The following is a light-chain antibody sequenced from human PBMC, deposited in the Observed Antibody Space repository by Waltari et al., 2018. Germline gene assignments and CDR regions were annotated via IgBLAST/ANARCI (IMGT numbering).Light chain of an antibody. J-gene: IGKJ3*01. CDR2: AAS. V-gene: IGKV1-39*01. CDR3: QQSYSFPPT. Sequence: DIQMTQSPSSLSASVSDRVTLTCRASQSIRSNLNWYQQKPGKAPNLLIYAASSLQSGVPSRFSGSGSGTDFTLTISSLQPEDFATYYCQQSYSFPPTFGPGTKVDIK. CDR1: QSIRSN.